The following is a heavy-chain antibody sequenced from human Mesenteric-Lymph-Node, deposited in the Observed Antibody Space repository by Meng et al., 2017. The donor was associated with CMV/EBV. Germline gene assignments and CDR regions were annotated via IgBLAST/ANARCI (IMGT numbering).Heavy chain of an antibody. CDR3: ARASGYCSSTSCYTDYFDY. CDR1: GYTFTGYY. V-gene: IGHV1-2*02. J-gene: IGHJ4*02. D-gene: IGHD2-2*02. Sequence: ASVKVSCKASGYTFTGYYMHWVRQAPGQGLEWMGWINPNSGGTNYAQKFQGRVTMTRDTSISTAYMELSRLRSDDTAVYYCARASGYCSSTSCYTDYFDYWGQGTLVTVSS. CDR2: INPNSGGT.